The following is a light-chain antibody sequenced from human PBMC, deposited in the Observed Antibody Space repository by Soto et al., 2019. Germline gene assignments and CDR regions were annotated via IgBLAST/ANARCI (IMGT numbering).Light chain of an antibody. J-gene: IGKJ2*01. CDR3: QQRYGWPS. Sequence: EIVLTQSPATLSLSPGERATLSCRASQTVXXYLAWYQHKLGQAPRLLIYDTSNRATGVPARFSGSGSXXXXXLXXXSLEPEDSAVXYXQQRYGWPSFGQGTKLEIK. CDR1: QTVXXY. V-gene: IGKV3-11*01. CDR2: DTS.